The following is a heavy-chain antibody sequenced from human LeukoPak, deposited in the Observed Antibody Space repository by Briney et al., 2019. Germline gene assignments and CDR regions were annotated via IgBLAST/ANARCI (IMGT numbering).Heavy chain of an antibody. CDR1: GFTFSSYE. J-gene: IGHJ4*02. V-gene: IGHV3-48*03. CDR2: ISSSGSTI. D-gene: IGHD4-17*01. CDR3: ARFDDYGEYYFDY. Sequence: GGSLRLSCAASGFTFSSYEMNWVRQAPGKGLEWVSYISSSGSTIYYADSVKGRFTISRDNAKNTLYLQMNSLTAEDTAVYYCARFDDYGEYYFDYWGQGTLVTVSS.